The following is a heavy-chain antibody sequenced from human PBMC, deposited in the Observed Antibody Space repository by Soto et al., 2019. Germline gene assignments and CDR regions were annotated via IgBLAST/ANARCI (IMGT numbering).Heavy chain of an antibody. J-gene: IGHJ5*02. D-gene: IGHD3-22*01. CDR3: ARDTAAKYDDGRPYYPHFDP. Sequence: PSETLSLTCSVSGDSINTDYYWSCIRQPPGKDLEWLGHIYYTGGTFDSASLKSRLSLSVDTSKNQFSLMLRSVTAADPAVYYCARDTAAKYDDGRPYYPHFDPWGQGILVTVSS. V-gene: IGHV4-30-4*01. CDR2: IYYTGGT. CDR1: GDSINTDYY.